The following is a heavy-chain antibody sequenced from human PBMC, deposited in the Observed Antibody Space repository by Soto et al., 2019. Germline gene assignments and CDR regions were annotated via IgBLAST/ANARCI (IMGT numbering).Heavy chain of an antibody. CDR1: GFTFSTYA. Sequence: GGSLRLSCAASGFTFSTYAMHWVRQAPGKGLEWVALISYDGSSEYYADSLKGRFTLSRDNSKNTLYLQMNSLRAEDTAVYYCARDQTGGYSSAPGVFWGQGTLVTVSS. V-gene: IGHV3-30-3*01. J-gene: IGHJ4*02. CDR3: ARDQTGGYSSAPGVF. D-gene: IGHD2-15*01. CDR2: ISYDGSSE.